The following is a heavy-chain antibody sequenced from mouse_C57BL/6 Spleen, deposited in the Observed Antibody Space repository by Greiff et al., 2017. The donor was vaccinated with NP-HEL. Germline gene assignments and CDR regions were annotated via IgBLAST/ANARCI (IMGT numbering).Heavy chain of an antibody. Sequence: LQKSGRGRGKPGASVRISCKASGYSFTDYNMNWVKQSNGKSLEWIGVINPNYGTTSYNQKFKGKATLTVDQSSSTAYMQLNSLTSEDSAVYYCARSVYGSSLDYWGQGTTLTVSS. V-gene: IGHV1-39*01. D-gene: IGHD1-1*01. J-gene: IGHJ2*01. CDR2: INPNYGTT. CDR3: ARSVYGSSLDY. CDR1: GYSFTDYN.